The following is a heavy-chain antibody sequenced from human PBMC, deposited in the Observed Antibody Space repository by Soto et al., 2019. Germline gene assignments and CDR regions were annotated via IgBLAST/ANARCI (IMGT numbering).Heavy chain of an antibody. CDR2: IYYSGST. CDR3: ARDSPSYGDDSRGYYYDY. V-gene: IGHV4-61*08. CDR1: GGSVGSGGYY. Sequence: LETLSLTYTVSGGSVGSGGYYWSWIRQPPGKGLEWIGYIYYSGSTNYNPSLKSRVTISVDTSKNQFSLKLSSVTASDTALYYFARDSPSYGDDSRGYYYDYWGTGTLVTVS. D-gene: IGHD3-22*01. J-gene: IGHJ4*02.